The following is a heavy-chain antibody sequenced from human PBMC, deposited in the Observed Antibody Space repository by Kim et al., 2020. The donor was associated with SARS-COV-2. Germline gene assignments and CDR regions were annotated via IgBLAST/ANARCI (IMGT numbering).Heavy chain of an antibody. V-gene: IGHV3-64*01. D-gene: IGHD3-16*02. CDR2: ISSNGGST. Sequence: GGSLRLSCAASGFTFSSYAMHWVRQAPGKGLEYVSAISSNGGSTYYANSVKGRFTISRDNSKNTLYLQMGSLRAEDMAVYYCARDRSDDYVWGSYRYTDDVAFDIWGQGTMVTVSS. CDR1: GFTFSSYA. J-gene: IGHJ3*02. CDR3: ARDRSDDYVWGSYRYTDDVAFDI.